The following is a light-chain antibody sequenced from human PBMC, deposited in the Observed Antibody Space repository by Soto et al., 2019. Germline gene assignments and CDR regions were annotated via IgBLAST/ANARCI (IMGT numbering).Light chain of an antibody. CDR3: QQYYSTPCT. Sequence: DIVLTQSPDSLAVSLGERATIKCESSRSVLSSSNNKNYLAWYQQKPGQPPKLLIYWASSRESGVPDRFSGSGSGTDFTLTISSLQAEDVAVYYCQQYYSTPCTFGQGTKLEI. J-gene: IGKJ2*02. CDR1: RSVLSSSNNKNY. CDR2: WAS. V-gene: IGKV4-1*01.